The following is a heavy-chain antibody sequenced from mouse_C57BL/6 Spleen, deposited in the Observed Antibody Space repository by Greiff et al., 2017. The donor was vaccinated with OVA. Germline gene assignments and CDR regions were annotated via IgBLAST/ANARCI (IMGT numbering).Heavy chain of an antibody. J-gene: IGHJ4*01. CDR2: ISSGSSTI. CDR3: ANYYGSLYYAMDY. V-gene: IGHV5-17*01. Sequence: EVKVVESGGGLVKPGGSLKLSCAASGFTFSDYGMHWVRQAPEKGLEWVAYISSGSSTIYYADTVKGRFTISRDNAKNTLFLQMTSLRSEDTAMYYCANYYGSLYYAMDYWGQGTSVTVSS. D-gene: IGHD1-1*01. CDR1: GFTFSDYG.